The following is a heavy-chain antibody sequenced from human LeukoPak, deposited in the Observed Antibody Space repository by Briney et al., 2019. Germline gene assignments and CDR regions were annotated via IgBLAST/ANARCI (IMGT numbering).Heavy chain of an antibody. CDR2: ISSSSSYI. Sequence: KTGGSLRLSCAASEFTFSSYSMNWVRQAPGKGLECVSSISSSSSYIYYADSVKSRFTISRDNAKNSLYLQMNSLRAEDTAVYYCAIARPHFDYWGQGTLVTVSS. V-gene: IGHV3-21*01. CDR1: EFTFSSYS. CDR3: AIARPHFDY. J-gene: IGHJ4*02.